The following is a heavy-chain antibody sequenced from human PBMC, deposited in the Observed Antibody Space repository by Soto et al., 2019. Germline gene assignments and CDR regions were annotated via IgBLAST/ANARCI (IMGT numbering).Heavy chain of an antibody. CDR1: GDSVSSNTAA. J-gene: IGHJ4*02. CDR2: TYYRSKWYN. D-gene: IGHD2-2*01. Sequence: SQTLSLTCVISGDSVSSNTAAWNWIRQSPSRGLEWLGRTYYRSKWYNDYAVSVKSRVTINPDTSKNQFSLQLNSVTPEDTAVYYCARAMAYCSSTDCYPFDYWGQGTLVTVSS. V-gene: IGHV6-1*01. CDR3: ARAMAYCSSTDCYPFDY.